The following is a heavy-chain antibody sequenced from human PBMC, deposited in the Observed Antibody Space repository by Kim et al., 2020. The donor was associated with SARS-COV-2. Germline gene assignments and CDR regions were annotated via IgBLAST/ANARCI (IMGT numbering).Heavy chain of an antibody. Sequence: SETLSLTCTVSGGSVSSGSYYWSWLRQPPGKGLEWIGYIYYSGSTNYNPSLKSRVTISVDTSKNQFSLKLSSVTAADTAVYYCARDSSFSSSWYRPGYNWFDPWGQGTLVTVSS. CDR1: GGSVSSGSYY. D-gene: IGHD6-13*01. CDR3: ARDSSFSSSWYRPGYNWFDP. J-gene: IGHJ5*02. V-gene: IGHV4-61*01. CDR2: IYYSGST.